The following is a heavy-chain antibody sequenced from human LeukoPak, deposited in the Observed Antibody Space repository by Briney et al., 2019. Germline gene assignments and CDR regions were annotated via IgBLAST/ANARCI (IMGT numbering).Heavy chain of an antibody. CDR2: ISSSGSTI. D-gene: IGHD5-18*01. V-gene: IGHV3-11*01. Sequence: GGSLRLSCAASGFTFSDYYMSWIRQAPGKGLEWVSYISSSGSTIYYADSVKGRFTISRDNAKNSLYLQMNSLRAEDTAVYYYARVSPGDSYGMNWFDPWGQGTLVTVSS. J-gene: IGHJ5*02. CDR3: ARVSPGDSYGMNWFDP. CDR1: GFTFSDYY.